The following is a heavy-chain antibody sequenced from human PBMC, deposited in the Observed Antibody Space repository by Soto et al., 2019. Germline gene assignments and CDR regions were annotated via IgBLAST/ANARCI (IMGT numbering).Heavy chain of an antibody. Sequence: ASVKVSCKASGYTFTSYGISWVRQAPGQGLEWMGWISAYNGNTNYAQKLQGRVTMTTDTSTSTAYMELRSLRSDDTAVYYCASLTIFGVVTNPGRASDIWGQGTMVTVSS. CDR2: ISAYNGNT. CDR3: ASLTIFGVVTNPGRASDI. D-gene: IGHD3-3*01. CDR1: GYTFTSYG. J-gene: IGHJ3*02. V-gene: IGHV1-18*01.